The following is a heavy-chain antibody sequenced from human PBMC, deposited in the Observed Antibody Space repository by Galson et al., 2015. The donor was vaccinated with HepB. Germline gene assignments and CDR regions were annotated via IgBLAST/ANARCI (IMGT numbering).Heavy chain of an antibody. CDR3: TRGFVPAIFLGVDV. J-gene: IGHJ6*02. V-gene: IGHV3-73*01. Sequence: LRLSCAASGFTFSGSSMHWVRQASGKGLEWVGRIRSKANSYATAYAASVKGRFTISRDDSKNTAYLQMNSLKTEDTAVYYCTRGFVPAIFLGVDVWGQGTTVTVSS. CDR2: IRSKANSYAT. CDR1: GFTFSGSS. D-gene: IGHD2-2*01.